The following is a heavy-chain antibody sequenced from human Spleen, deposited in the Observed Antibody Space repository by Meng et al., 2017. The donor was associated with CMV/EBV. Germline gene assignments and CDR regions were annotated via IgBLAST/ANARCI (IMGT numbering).Heavy chain of an antibody. CDR2: VTSSSDHR. D-gene: IGHD1-1*01. Sequence: SCAASGFTFSSYTMIWVRQAPGKGLEWVSSVTSSSDHRYYADSVKGRFTISRDNAKKSLFLQMNSLRAEDTAEYYCARDGIDLTPTDYWGQGTLDTVSS. CDR3: ARDGIDLTPTDY. J-gene: IGHJ4*02. CDR1: GFTFSSYT. V-gene: IGHV3-21*01.